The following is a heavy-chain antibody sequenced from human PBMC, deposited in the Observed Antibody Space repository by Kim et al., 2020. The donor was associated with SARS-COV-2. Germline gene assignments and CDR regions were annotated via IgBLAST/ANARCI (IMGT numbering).Heavy chain of an antibody. CDR2: ISCNSGST. V-gene: IGHV3-9*01. CDR3: AKGVGFGEVLSSLYVEY. J-gene: IGHJ4*02. Sequence: GGSLRLSCAASGFTFDDYAIHWVRQAPGKGLEWVSGISCNSGSTGYVDTVKGRFTISRDNAKNSLYLQMNSLRAEDTAFYYCAKGVGFGEVLSSLYVEYWGQGTLGTVSS. CDR1: GFTFDDYA. D-gene: IGHD3-10*01.